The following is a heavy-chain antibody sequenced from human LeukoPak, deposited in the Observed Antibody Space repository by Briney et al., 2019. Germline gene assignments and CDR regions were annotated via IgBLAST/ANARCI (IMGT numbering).Heavy chain of an antibody. CDR1: GGPIIPSDSY. Sequence: SETLSLTCTVSGGPIIPSDSYWTWIRQPPGKGLEFIGSIYENGDIYDNPSLRSRVTISVDTSKNQFSLKVTSVTAADTAVYYCARGDRSPPNYKNYLAVWGQGTTVTVSS. V-gene: IGHV4-39*07. D-gene: IGHD1-7*01. J-gene: IGHJ6*02. CDR2: IYENGDI. CDR3: ARGDRSPPNYKNYLAV.